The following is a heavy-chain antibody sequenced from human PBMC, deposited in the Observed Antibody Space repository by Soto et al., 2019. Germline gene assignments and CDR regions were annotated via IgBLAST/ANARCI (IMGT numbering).Heavy chain of an antibody. CDR1: GFTFSSFA. V-gene: IGHV3-23*01. Sequence: EVQLLESGGGLVQPGGSPRLSCAASGFTFSSFAMRWVRQAPGKGLEWVSSSSGSGDSAYYADSVKGRFTISRDNSKNTLYLQMNSLRAEDTAVYYCARRGSGNYYDYWGQGTLVTVSS. D-gene: IGHD1-26*01. CDR3: ARRGSGNYYDY. CDR2: SSGSGDSA. J-gene: IGHJ4*02.